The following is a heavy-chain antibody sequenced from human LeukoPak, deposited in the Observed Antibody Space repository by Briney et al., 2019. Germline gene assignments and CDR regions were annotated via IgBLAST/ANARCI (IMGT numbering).Heavy chain of an antibody. Sequence: GASVKVSCKASGGTFTSYGISWMRQAPGQGLEWMGWISGYYGNTDSAQNLQGRVTMTRDASTSTAYMELRSLTSDDTAVYYCARRGPVGGGWGFDYWGQGTLVTVSS. CDR1: GGTFTSYG. CDR2: ISGYYGNT. D-gene: IGHD6-19*01. V-gene: IGHV1-18*01. J-gene: IGHJ4*02. CDR3: ARRGPVGGGWGFDY.